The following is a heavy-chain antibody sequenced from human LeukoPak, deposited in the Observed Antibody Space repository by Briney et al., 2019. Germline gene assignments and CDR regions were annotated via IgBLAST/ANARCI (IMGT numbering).Heavy chain of an antibody. CDR1: GFTFKSYG. CDR3: AKVPYSYGYASDRDAFDI. CDR2: ISDSGGRT. Sequence: PGGSLRLSCAASGFTFKSYGMSWVRQAPGKGVEWVSVISDSGGRTYYADSVKGRFTISRDNSKNTLYLQMNSLRAEDTAVYYCAKVPYSYGYASDRDAFDIWGQGTMVTVSS. J-gene: IGHJ3*02. D-gene: IGHD5-18*01. V-gene: IGHV3-23*01.